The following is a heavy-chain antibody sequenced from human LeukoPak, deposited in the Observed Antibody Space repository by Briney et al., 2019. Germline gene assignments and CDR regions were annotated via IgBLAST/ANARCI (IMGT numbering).Heavy chain of an antibody. Sequence: SQTLSLTCTVSGGSISSGSYYWSWIRQPAGKGLEWIGRISTNGTTNYDPSLKSRVTISVDTSKNHFSLKLSSVTAADTAVYYCARTTEGGYTYDYFYYYYMDVWGKGTTVTISS. CDR3: ARTTEGGYTYDYFYYYYMDV. D-gene: IGHD5-18*01. V-gene: IGHV4-61*02. CDR1: GGSISSGSYY. J-gene: IGHJ6*03. CDR2: ISTNGTT.